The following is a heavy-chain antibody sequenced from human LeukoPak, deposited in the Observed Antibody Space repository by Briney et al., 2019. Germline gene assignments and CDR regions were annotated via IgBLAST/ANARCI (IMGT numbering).Heavy chain of an antibody. CDR3: ARDIRGTYYFDY. CDR2: INPSGGST. V-gene: IGHV1-46*01. Sequence: ASVKVSCKASGYTFTSYYMHWVRQAPGQGLEWMGIINPSGGSTSYAQKFQGRVTMTRDMSTSTVYMELSRLRSDDTAVYYCARDIRGTYYFDYWGQGTLVTVSS. CDR1: GYTFTSYY. D-gene: IGHD3-16*01. J-gene: IGHJ4*02.